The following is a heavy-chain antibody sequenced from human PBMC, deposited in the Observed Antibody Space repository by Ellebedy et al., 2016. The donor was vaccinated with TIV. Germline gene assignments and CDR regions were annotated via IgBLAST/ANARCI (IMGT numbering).Heavy chain of an antibody. CDR3: AKDPPTGRAGDY. D-gene: IGHD1-14*01. CDR2: ISGSGGST. CDR1: GFTFDDYA. V-gene: IGHV3-23*01. Sequence: GGSLRLXXAASGFTFDDYAMHWVRQAPGKGLEWVSAISGSGGSTYYADSVKGRFTISRDNSKNTLYLQMNSLRAEDTAVYYCAKDPPTGRAGDYWGQGTLVTVSS. J-gene: IGHJ4*02.